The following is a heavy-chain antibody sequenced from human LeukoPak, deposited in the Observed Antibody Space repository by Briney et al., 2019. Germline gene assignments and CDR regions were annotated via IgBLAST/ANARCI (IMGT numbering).Heavy chain of an antibody. V-gene: IGHV4-34*01. D-gene: IGHD6-19*01. J-gene: IGHJ5*02. Sequence: SETLSLTCAVYGGSFSGYYWSWIRQPPGKGLEWIGEINHSGSTNYSPSLKSRVTISVDTSKNQFSLKLSSVTAADTAVYYCARKYGGWYNWFDPWGQGTLVIVSS. CDR1: GGSFSGYY. CDR3: ARKYGGWYNWFDP. CDR2: INHSGST.